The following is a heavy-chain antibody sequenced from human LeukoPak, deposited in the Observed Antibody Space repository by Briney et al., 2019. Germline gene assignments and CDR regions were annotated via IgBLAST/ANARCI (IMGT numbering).Heavy chain of an antibody. Sequence: GGSLKLSCAASGFTFSSYSMNWVRQAPGKGLEWVSSISSSSSYIYYADSVKGRFTISRDNAKNSLYLQMNSLRAEDTAVYYCAGDHRTYYYDSSGYWGQGTLVTVSS. CDR1: GFTFSSYS. V-gene: IGHV3-21*01. CDR2: ISSSSSYI. D-gene: IGHD3-22*01. CDR3: AGDHRTYYYDSSGY. J-gene: IGHJ4*02.